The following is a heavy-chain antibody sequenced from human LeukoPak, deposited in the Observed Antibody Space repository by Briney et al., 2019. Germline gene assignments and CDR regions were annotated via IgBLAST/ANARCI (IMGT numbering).Heavy chain of an antibody. J-gene: IGHJ4*02. CDR2: ISWNSGSI. CDR3: AKTSTGSCYSPVDY. V-gene: IGHV3-9*01. Sequence: GGSLRLSCAASGFTFDDYAMHWVRQAPGKGLEWASGISWNSGSIGYADSVKGRFTISRDNSKNTLYLQMNSLRAEDTAVYYCAKTSTGSCYSPVDYWGQGTLVTVSS. CDR1: GFTFDDYA. D-gene: IGHD2-15*01.